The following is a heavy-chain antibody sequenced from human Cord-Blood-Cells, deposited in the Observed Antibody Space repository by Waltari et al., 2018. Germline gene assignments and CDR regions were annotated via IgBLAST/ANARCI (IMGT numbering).Heavy chain of an antibody. Sequence: QAQLVQSGAEVKKPGASVKVSCKASGYTFTGYYMHWVRQAPGQGLEWMGWINPNSGGTNYAQKFQGRVTMTRDTSISTAYMELSRLRSDDTAVYYCARGLSSSLSSGWFDPWGQGTLVTVSS. CDR1: GYTFTGYY. CDR2: INPNSGGT. V-gene: IGHV1-2*02. J-gene: IGHJ5*02. D-gene: IGHD6-13*01. CDR3: ARGLSSSLSSGWFDP.